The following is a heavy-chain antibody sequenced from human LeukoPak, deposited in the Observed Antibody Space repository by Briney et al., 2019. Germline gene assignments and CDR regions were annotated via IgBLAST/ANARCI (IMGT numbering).Heavy chain of an antibody. CDR3: ANRYSSSWYWFDP. D-gene: IGHD6-13*01. J-gene: IGHJ5*02. CDR1: GGSFSGYY. Sequence: SETLSLTCAVYGGSFSGYYWSWIRQPPGKGLEWIGEINHSGSTNYNPSLKSRVTISVDTSKNQFSLKLSSVTAADTAVYYCANRYSSSWYWFDPWGQGTLVTVFS. CDR2: INHSGST. V-gene: IGHV4-34*01.